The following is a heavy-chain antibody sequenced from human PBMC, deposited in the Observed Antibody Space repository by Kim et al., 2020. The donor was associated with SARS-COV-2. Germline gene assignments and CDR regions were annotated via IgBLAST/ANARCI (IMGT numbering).Heavy chain of an antibody. V-gene: IGHV3-48*03. CDR3: ARDHHQQLVHGFFDL. D-gene: IGHD6-13*01. Sequence: GGSLRLSCAASGFSFNNYEMNWVRQAPGKGLEWISYITSSGNTMYYADSVEGRFTISRDNTKSLLYLQMTSLRVEDTALYYCARDHHQQLVHGFFDLWGQGILVTVSS. J-gene: IGHJ5*02. CDR1: GFSFNNYE. CDR2: ITSSGNTM.